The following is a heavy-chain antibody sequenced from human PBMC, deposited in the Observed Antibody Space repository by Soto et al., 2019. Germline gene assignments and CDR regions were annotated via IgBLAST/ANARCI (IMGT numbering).Heavy chain of an antibody. CDR3: AGGGARWPGYFDS. CDR2: INPNSGGT. J-gene: IGHJ4*02. V-gene: IGHV1-2*02. D-gene: IGHD2-15*01. Sequence: SVKVSCKASGYTFTGYYMHWVRQAPGQGLEWMGWINPNSGGTNYAQKFQGRVTMTRDTSISTAYMELSRLRSDDTAVYYCAGGGARWPGYFDSWGQGALVTVSS. CDR1: GYTFTGYY.